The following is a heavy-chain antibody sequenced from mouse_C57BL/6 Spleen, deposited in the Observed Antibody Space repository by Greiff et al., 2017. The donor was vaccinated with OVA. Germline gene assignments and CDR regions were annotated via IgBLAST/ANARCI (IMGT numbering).Heavy chain of an antibody. V-gene: IGHV1-53*01. CDR1: GYTFTSYW. CDR2: INPSNGGT. J-gene: IGHJ1*03. CDR3: ARRCRRGGAIDV. Sequence: VQLQQPGTELVKPGASVKLSCKASGYTFTSYWMHWVKQRPGQGLEWIGNINPSNGGTNYNEKFKSKATLTVDKSSSPAYMQLISLTSEDSAVYYCARRCRRGGAIDVWGKGTTVTVSS.